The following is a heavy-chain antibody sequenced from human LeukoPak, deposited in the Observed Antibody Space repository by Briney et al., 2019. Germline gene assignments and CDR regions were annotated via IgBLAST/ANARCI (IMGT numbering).Heavy chain of an antibody. J-gene: IGHJ4*02. V-gene: IGHV3-23*01. CDR3: ARERETGITIFGVVTPFDY. CDR1: GFTFSSYA. Sequence: GGSLRLSCAASGFTFSSYAMSWVRQAPGKGLEWVSAISGSGGSTYYADSVKGRFTISRDNAKNSLYLQMNSLRAEDTAVYYCARERETGITIFGVVTPFDYWGQGTLVTVSS. CDR2: ISGSGGST. D-gene: IGHD3-3*01.